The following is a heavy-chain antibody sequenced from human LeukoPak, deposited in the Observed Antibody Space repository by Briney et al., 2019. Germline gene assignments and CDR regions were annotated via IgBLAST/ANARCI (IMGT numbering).Heavy chain of an antibody. CDR2: INHSGST. J-gene: IGHJ6*02. Sequence: SETLSLTCAVYGGSFSGYYWSWIRQPPGKGLEWIGEINHSGSTNYNPSLKSRVTISVDTSKNQFSLKLSSVTAADTAVYYCARASGYNSGYGMDVWGQGTTVTVSS. CDR3: ARASGYNSGYGMDV. D-gene: IGHD5-24*01. V-gene: IGHV4-34*01. CDR1: GGSFSGYY.